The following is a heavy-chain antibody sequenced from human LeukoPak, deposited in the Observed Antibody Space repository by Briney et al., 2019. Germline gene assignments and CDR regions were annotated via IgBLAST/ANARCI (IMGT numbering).Heavy chain of an antibody. J-gene: IGHJ2*01. D-gene: IGHD4-23*01. CDR1: GFTFSYYG. Sequence: GRSLRLSCAASGFTFSYYGMHWVRHAPGKGLEWVAVIWSDGSTKYYADSVKGRFTISRDNSKNTLYLQMNSLRAEDTALYYCATSGGTSYWYFDLWGRGTLVTVSS. V-gene: IGHV3-33*01. CDR3: ATSGGTSYWYFDL. CDR2: IWSDGSTK.